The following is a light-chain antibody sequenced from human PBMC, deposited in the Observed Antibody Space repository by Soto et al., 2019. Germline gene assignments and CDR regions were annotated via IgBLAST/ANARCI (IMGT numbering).Light chain of an antibody. V-gene: IGLV1-51*01. J-gene: IGLJ3*02. Sequence: QSVLTQPPSVSAAPGQKVTISCSGSSSNIGNNYVSWYQQLPGTAPKLLIYDNNKRPSGIPDRFSGSKSGTSATLGITGLPAGGEGGYYCGTWDSSLSAVFGGGTKLTVL. CDR2: DNN. CDR1: SSNIGNNY. CDR3: GTWDSSLSAV.